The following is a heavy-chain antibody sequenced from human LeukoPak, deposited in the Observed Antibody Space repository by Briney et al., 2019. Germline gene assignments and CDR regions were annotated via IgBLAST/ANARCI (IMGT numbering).Heavy chain of an antibody. CDR2: INDDWSTT. CDR3: ARGPAANSGNYYVGDY. D-gene: IGHD1-26*01. CDR1: GFNLSRSW. V-gene: IGHV3-74*01. Sequence: PGGSLRLSCAASGFNLSRSWMHWVRQAPGKGLVWVSRINDDWSTTSYADSVKGRFTISRDNAKNTLYLQMNSLRAEDTAVYYCARGPAANSGNYYVGDYWGQGTLVTVSS. J-gene: IGHJ4*02.